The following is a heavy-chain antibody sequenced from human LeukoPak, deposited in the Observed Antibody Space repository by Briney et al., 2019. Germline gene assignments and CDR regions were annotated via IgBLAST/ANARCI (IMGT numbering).Heavy chain of an antibody. Sequence: GGSLRLSCAASGFTFSSYAMSWVRQAPGKGLEWVSAISGSGGSTYYADSVKSRFTISRDNSKNTLYLQMNSLRAEDTAVYYCAKERRITMIVVVIPDFGYWGQGTLVTVSS. D-gene: IGHD3-22*01. V-gene: IGHV3-23*01. CDR1: GFTFSSYA. CDR3: AKERRITMIVVVIPDFGY. CDR2: ISGSGGST. J-gene: IGHJ4*02.